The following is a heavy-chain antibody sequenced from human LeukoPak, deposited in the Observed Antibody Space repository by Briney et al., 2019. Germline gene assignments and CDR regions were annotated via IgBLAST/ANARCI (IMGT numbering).Heavy chain of an antibody. CDR3: ASHYSSGYYLTLYYFDY. D-gene: IGHD3-22*01. Sequence: PSETLSLTCAVYGGSFRGYYWSWIRQPPGKGLEWIGEINHSGSTNYNPSLKSRVTISLDTSMKKFSLKLSSVTAADTAVYYCASHYSSGYYLTLYYFDYWGQGTLVTVSS. V-gene: IGHV4-34*01. CDR1: GGSFRGYY. J-gene: IGHJ4*02. CDR2: INHSGST.